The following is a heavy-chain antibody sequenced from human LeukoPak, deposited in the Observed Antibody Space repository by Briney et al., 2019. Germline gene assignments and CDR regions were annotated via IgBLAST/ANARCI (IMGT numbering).Heavy chain of an antibody. CDR2: INHSGST. Sequence: SETLSLTCAVYGGSFSGYYWSWIRQPPGKGLEWIGEINHSGSTNYNPPLKSRVTISVDTSKNQFSLKLSSVTAADTAVYYCARGKRGYSSSWYDYWGQGTLVTVSS. V-gene: IGHV4-34*01. CDR1: GGSFSGYY. CDR3: ARGKRGYSSSWYDY. D-gene: IGHD6-13*01. J-gene: IGHJ4*02.